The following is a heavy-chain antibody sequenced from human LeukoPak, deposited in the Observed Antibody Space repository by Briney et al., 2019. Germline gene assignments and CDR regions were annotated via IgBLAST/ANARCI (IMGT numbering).Heavy chain of an antibody. CDR1: GFTFSSYW. J-gene: IGHJ4*02. V-gene: IGHV3-7*03. CDR2: IIQDGSEK. D-gene: IGHD2-15*01. CDR3: ARDRCSGGSCYYFDY. Sequence: GGSPRLSCAASGFTFSSYWMSWVRQAPGKGLEWVANIIQDGSEKYYVDSVKGRFTISRDNAKNSLYLQMNSLRAEDTAVYYCARDRCSGGSCYYFDYWGQGTLVTVSS.